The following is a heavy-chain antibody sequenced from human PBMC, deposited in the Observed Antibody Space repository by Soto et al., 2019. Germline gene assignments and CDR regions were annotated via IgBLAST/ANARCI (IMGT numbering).Heavy chain of an antibody. CDR3: ARQDTHYYGSGSYIPFDY. D-gene: IGHD3-10*01. CDR1: GGSISSSSYY. Sequence: SETLSLTCTVSGGSISSSSYYWGRIRQPPGKGLEWIGSIYYSGSTYYNPSLKSRVTISVDTSKNQFSLKLSSVTAADTAVYYCARQDTHYYGSGSYIPFDYWGQGTLVTVSS. J-gene: IGHJ4*02. CDR2: IYYSGST. V-gene: IGHV4-39*01.